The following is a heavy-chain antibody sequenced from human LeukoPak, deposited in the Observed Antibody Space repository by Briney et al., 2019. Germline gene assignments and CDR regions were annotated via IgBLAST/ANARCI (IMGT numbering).Heavy chain of an antibody. Sequence: GRSLRLSCAASGFTFSNYGMSWVRQAPGKGLEWVSAISGSGGSTYYADSVKGRFTISRDNSKNTLFLQMNSLRDEDTAVYYCAKDWTTTVTTFDYWGQGTLVTVSS. V-gene: IGHV3-23*01. CDR1: GFTFSNYG. CDR2: ISGSGGST. J-gene: IGHJ4*02. CDR3: AKDWTTTVTTFDY. D-gene: IGHD4-17*01.